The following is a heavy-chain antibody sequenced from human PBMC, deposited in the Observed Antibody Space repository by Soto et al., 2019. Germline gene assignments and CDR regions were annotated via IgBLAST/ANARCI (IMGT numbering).Heavy chain of an antibody. V-gene: IGHV5-51*01. CDR3: ARPKMDTYYGMDV. J-gene: IGHJ6*02. Sequence: PGESLKISCKGSGYSFTSYWIGWVRQMPGKGLEWMGIIYPGDSDTRYSPSFQGQVTISADKSISTAYLQWSSLKASDTAMYYCARPKMDTYYGMDVWGQGTTVTVSS. CDR1: GYSFTSYW. CDR2: IYPGDSDT.